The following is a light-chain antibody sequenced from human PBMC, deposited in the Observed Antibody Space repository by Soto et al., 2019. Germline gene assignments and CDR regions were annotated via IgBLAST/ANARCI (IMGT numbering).Light chain of an antibody. Sequence: QSVLAPPPSVSGAPGQRVTISCSGTTSNIGADYDVQWYRQRPGTAPKLLIHGNTNRPSGVPDRFSGSKSGTSASLAITGLQSEDEGDYYCQSYDSGLRGYVFGSGTKLTVL. CDR3: QSYDSGLRGYV. V-gene: IGLV1-40*01. J-gene: IGLJ1*01. CDR1: TSNIGADYD. CDR2: GNT.